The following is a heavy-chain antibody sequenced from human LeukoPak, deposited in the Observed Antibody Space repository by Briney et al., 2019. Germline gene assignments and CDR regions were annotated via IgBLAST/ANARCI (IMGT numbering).Heavy chain of an antibody. J-gene: IGHJ4*02. Sequence: PSETLSLTCTVSADSISSSSYYWGWIRQPPGKGLEWIGSIYYSGSTYYNPSLKSRVTISVDTSKNQFSLKLSSVTAADTAVYYCARVRVGAPRGIDYWGQGTLVTVSS. CDR1: ADSISSSSYY. V-gene: IGHV4-39*01. CDR2: IYYSGST. CDR3: ARVRVGAPRGIDY. D-gene: IGHD1-26*01.